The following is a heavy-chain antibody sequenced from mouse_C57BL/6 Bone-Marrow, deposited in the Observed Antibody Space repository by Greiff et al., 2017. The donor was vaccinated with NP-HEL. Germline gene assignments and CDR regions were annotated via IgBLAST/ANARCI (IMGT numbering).Heavy chain of an antibody. V-gene: IGHV1-80*01. Sequence: VQLQQSGAELVKPGASVKISCKASGYAFSSYWMNWVKQRPGKGLEWIGQIYPGDGDTNYNGKFKGKATLTAVKSSSTAYMQLSSLTSEDSAVYFCAREGWDPWFAYWGQGTLVTVSA. CDR1: GYAFSSYW. J-gene: IGHJ3*01. CDR2: IYPGDGDT. CDR3: AREGWDPWFAY. D-gene: IGHD3-3*01.